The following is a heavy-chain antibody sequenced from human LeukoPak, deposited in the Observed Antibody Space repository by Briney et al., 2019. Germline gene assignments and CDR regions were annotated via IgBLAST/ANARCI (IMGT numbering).Heavy chain of an antibody. V-gene: IGHV3-20*04. CDR1: GFTFDEYG. D-gene: IGHD6-13*01. Sequence: GGSLRLSCAASGFTFDEYGMSWVRQPPGKGLEWVAGFNWDGGRTGYAASVKGRFTISRDNSKNSLYLQMNSLRVEDTASYYCARGSSSWYGIFDYWGQGILVTVSP. J-gene: IGHJ4*02. CDR2: FNWDGGRT. CDR3: ARGSSSWYGIFDY.